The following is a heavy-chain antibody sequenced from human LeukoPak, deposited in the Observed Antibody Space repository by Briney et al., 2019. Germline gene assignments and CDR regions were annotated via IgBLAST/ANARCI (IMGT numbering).Heavy chain of an antibody. J-gene: IGHJ5*02. V-gene: IGHV4-4*07. CDR1: GGSINSYY. CDR2: IYTSGST. Sequence: SETLSLTCTVSGGSINSYYWSWIRQPAGKGLEWIGRIYTSGSTNYNPSLKNRVTISVDTSKSQFSLRLTSVTAADTAFYYCARGRDRSKAGDLWGQGSLVTVSS. CDR3: ARGRDRSKAGDL. D-gene: IGHD5-24*01.